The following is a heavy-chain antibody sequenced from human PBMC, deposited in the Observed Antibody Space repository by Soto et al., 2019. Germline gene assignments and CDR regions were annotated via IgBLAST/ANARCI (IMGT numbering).Heavy chain of an antibody. J-gene: IGHJ6*03. V-gene: IGHV3-64*01. D-gene: IGHD6-19*01. Sequence: EVQLVESGGGLVQPGGSLRLSCAASGFTFSNYAMDWVRQAPGKVLEYVSGISSNGVGTYYANSVKDRFTISRDNSKNTLYLQMGSLRAEDMAVYYCARREQSDYYCVDVWGKGTSVTVSS. CDR3: ARREQSDYYCVDV. CDR2: ISSNGVGT. CDR1: GFTFSNYA.